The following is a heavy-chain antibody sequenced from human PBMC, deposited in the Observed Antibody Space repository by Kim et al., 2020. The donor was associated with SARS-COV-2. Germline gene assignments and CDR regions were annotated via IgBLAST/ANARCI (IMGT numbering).Heavy chain of an antibody. D-gene: IGHD1-1*01. V-gene: IGHV7-4-1*02. CDR3: ARDPRGAGNPTRKGYYYYYYYMDV. CDR2: INTNTGNP. CDR1: GYTFTSYA. J-gene: IGHJ6*03. Sequence: ASVKVSCKASGYTFTSYAMNWVRQAPGQGLEWMGWINTNTGNPTYAQGFTGRFVFSLDTSVSTAYLQISSLKAEDTAVYYCARDPRGAGNPTRKGYYYYYYYMDVWGKGTTVTVSS.